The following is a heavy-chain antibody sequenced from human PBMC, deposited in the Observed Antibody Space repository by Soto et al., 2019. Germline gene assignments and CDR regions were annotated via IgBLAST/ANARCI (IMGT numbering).Heavy chain of an antibody. Sequence: QVQLVQSGGEVKKPGASVKVSCKASGYTFTSYGISWVRQAPGQGLEWMGRISAYNGNTNYAQKLQGRVTMTTDTSTTTAYVELRSRRSDDTAGYYCARVVGALGHWFDPWGQGTLVTFSS. V-gene: IGHV1-18*01. J-gene: IGHJ5*02. D-gene: IGHD1-26*01. CDR2: ISAYNGNT. CDR1: GYTFTSYG. CDR3: ARVVGALGHWFDP.